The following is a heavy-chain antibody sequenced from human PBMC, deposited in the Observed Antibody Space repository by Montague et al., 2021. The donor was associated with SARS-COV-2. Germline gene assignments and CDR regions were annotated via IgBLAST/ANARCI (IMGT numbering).Heavy chain of an antibody. J-gene: IGHJ5*02. D-gene: IGHD3-16*02. Sequence: SETLSLTCTVSGGSTNNFYWSWIRQPPGKGLEWIGYIYYSGGTDYNPSLKSRVTISIDTPKNQFSLNLTSVTAADTGVYYCARTSLASASCRFDPWGQGTLVTVSS. CDR2: IYYSGGT. CDR1: GGSTNNFY. V-gene: IGHV4-59*01. CDR3: ARTSLASASCRFDP.